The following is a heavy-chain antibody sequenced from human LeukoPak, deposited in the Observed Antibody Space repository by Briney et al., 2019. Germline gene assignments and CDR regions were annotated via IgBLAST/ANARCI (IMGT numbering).Heavy chain of an antibody. V-gene: IGHV4-59*08. CDR3: ARHIGGGIEDMDV. CDR1: GGSIGTYY. D-gene: IGHD3-16*02. CDR2: IYVTGN. Sequence: SETLSLTCTVSGGSIGTYYWSWVRQSPGKGMEWIGYIYVTGNRYNPYLQSRVTISVDTSRNQFFLKMSSVTAADTAVYYCARHIGGGIEDMDVWGKGTKVTVSS. J-gene: IGHJ6*03.